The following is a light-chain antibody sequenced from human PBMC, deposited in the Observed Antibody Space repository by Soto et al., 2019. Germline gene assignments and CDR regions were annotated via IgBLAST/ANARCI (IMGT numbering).Light chain of an antibody. CDR2: DAS. CDR3: QEYRSVT. J-gene: IGKJ2*01. Sequence: DIQMTQSPSTLSASVGDRVTITCRASQSIYNWLAWYQQKPGTAPNLLIYDASSLQNGVPSRFSGSGSGTEFSLTINSLQPDDFATYYCQEYRSVTFGQGTRLEI. CDR1: QSIYNW. V-gene: IGKV1-5*01.